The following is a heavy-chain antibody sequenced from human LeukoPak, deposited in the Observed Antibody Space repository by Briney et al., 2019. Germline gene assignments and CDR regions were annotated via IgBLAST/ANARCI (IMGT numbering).Heavy chain of an antibody. J-gene: IGHJ4*02. Sequence: GGSLRLSCAASGFTVSSNYMSWVRQAPGKGLEWVSVIYSGGSTYYEDSVKGRFTTSRDNSKNTLYLQMNSLRVEDTAVYYCAKEGEGGYFDYWGQGTLVTVSS. CDR1: GFTVSSNY. CDR2: IYSGGST. D-gene: IGHD3-10*01. V-gene: IGHV3-66*01. CDR3: AKEGEGGYFDY.